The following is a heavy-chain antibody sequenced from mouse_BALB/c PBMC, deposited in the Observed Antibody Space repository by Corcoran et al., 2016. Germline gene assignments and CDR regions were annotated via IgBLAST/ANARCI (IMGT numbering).Heavy chain of an antibody. J-gene: IGHJ4*01. D-gene: IGHD2-4*01. Sequence: EIQLQQTGPELVKPGASVKISCKASGYSFTDYIMLWVKQSHGKSLEWIGNINPYYGSTSYNLKFKGKATLTVDKSSSTAYMQLNSLTSEDSAVYYCARYDYDGDYAMDYWGQGTSVTVSS. CDR3: ARYDYDGDYAMDY. CDR1: GYSFTDYI. CDR2: INPYYGST. V-gene: IGHV1-39*01.